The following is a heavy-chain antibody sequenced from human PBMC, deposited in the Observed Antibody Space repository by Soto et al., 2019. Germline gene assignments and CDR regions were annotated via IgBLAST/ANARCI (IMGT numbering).Heavy chain of an antibody. D-gene: IGHD3-16*01. Sequence: QLQLQESGPGLVKPSETLSLTCTVSGGSIDSRNYFWGWIRQSPGKGLEWIGTIYYSGDPYYNPTLQSRDAISVDTAQDHRSFRLSSGTAADPAVYYFASRKTDYGGWFDPGGQGTLVTVSS. V-gene: IGHV4-39*01. CDR2: IYYSGDP. J-gene: IGHJ5*02. CDR3: ASRKTDYGGWFDP. CDR1: GGSIDSRNYF.